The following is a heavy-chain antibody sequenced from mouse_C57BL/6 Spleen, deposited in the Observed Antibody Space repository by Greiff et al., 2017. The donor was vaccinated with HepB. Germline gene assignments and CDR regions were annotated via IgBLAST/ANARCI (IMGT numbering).Heavy chain of an antibody. Sequence: EVQLVESGGGLVQPGGSLSLSCAASGFTFTDYYMSWVRQPPGKALEWLGFIRNKANGYTTEYSASVKGRFTISRDNSQSILYLQMNALRAEDSATYYCARYYYGSSFLYAMDYWGQGTSVTVSS. J-gene: IGHJ4*01. CDR2: IRNKANGYTT. CDR1: GFTFTDYY. V-gene: IGHV7-3*01. D-gene: IGHD1-1*01. CDR3: ARYYYGSSFLYAMDY.